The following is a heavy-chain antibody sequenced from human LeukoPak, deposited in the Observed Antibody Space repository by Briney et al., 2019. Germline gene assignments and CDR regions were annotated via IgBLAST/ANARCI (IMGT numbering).Heavy chain of an antibody. Sequence: SETLSLTCSVSGDSIRSTDYYWGWIRQTPGKGLEWIGSICYGVNDYYNPSLRSRVTISQGTSKNQFSLRLSSVTAADTAIYYCAREGHYYDSSDSPPHYYGMDVWGQGTTVTVSS. D-gene: IGHD3-22*01. V-gene: IGHV4-39*07. J-gene: IGHJ6*02. CDR2: ICYGVND. CDR3: AREGHYYDSSDSPPHYYGMDV. CDR1: GDSIRSTDYY.